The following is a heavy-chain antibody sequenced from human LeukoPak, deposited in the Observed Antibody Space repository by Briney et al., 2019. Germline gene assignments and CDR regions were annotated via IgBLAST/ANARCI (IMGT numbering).Heavy chain of an antibody. Sequence: PGGSLRLSCAASGFTFSSYSMNWVRQAPGKGLEWVSSISSSSSYIYYADSVKGRFTISRDNAKNSLYLQMNSLRAEDTAVYYCAREEDVLLWFGGFDYWGQGTLVTVSS. D-gene: IGHD3-10*01. CDR1: GFTFSSYS. CDR3: AREEDVLLWFGGFDY. V-gene: IGHV3-21*01. CDR2: ISSSSSYI. J-gene: IGHJ4*02.